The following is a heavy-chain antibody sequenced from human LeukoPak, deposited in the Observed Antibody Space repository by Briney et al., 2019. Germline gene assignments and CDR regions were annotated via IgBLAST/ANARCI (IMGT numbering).Heavy chain of an antibody. Sequence: PGRSLRLSCAASGFTFSSYGMHWVRQAPGKGLEWVAVISYDGSNKYYADSVKGRFTISRDNSKNTLYLQMNGLRAEDTAVYYCAKIYGDYVAWGQGTLVTVSS. D-gene: IGHD4-17*01. J-gene: IGHJ5*02. CDR2: ISYDGSNK. V-gene: IGHV3-30*18. CDR3: AKIYGDYVA. CDR1: GFTFSSYG.